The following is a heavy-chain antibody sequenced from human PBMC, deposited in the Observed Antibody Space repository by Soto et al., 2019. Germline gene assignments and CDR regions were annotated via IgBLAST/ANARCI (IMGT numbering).Heavy chain of an antibody. CDR2: IYYSGST. CDR1: GGSISSGGYY. Sequence: PSETLSLTCTVSGGSISSGGYYWSWIRQHPGKGLEWIGYIYYSGSTYYNPSLKSRVTISVDTSKNQFSLKLSSVTAADTAVYYCARLYCSSTSCFRDFDYWGQGTLDTVS. CDR3: ARLYCSSTSCFRDFDY. J-gene: IGHJ4*02. V-gene: IGHV4-31*03. D-gene: IGHD2-2*01.